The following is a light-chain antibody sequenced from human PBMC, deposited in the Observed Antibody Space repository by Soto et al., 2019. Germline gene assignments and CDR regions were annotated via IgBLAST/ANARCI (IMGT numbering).Light chain of an antibody. Sequence: EIVMTQSPATLSVSPGERATLSCRASQSVSTYLAWYQQKPGQAPGLLIYGASTRATGIPARFSGSGSGTEFTLTISSLQSEDFALYYCQQYNNWPLTFGGGTKVEIK. CDR3: QQYNNWPLT. CDR2: GAS. V-gene: IGKV3D-15*01. CDR1: QSVSTY. J-gene: IGKJ4*01.